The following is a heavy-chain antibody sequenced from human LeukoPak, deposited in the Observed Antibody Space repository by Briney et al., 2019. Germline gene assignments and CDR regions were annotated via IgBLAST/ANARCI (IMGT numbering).Heavy chain of an antibody. J-gene: IGHJ6*03. V-gene: IGHV3-48*03. CDR1: GFTFSSYE. CDR3: ARGFYYMDV. CDR2: VSSGGSTI. Sequence: PGGSLRLSCAASGFTFSSYEMNWVRQAPGKGLEWVLYVSSGGSTIYYADSVKGRFTISRDNAKDSLYLQMNGLRVEDTAVYYCARGFYYMDVWGKGTTVTVFS.